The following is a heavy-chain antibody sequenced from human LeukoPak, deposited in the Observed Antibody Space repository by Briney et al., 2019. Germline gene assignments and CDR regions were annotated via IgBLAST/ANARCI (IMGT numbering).Heavy chain of an antibody. CDR3: ARHRDYYDT. V-gene: IGHV4-59*08. J-gene: IGHJ4*01. CDR2: IYSSGSA. CDR1: GASFNNNF. D-gene: IGHD3-22*01. Sequence: SETLSLTCTVSGASFNNNFWPWIRQPPGKGLEWIGYIYSSGSANYNPSLKSRVIISGDTSKKQISLNLASVNAPDTALFFCARHRDYYDTWGHGTLVTVSS.